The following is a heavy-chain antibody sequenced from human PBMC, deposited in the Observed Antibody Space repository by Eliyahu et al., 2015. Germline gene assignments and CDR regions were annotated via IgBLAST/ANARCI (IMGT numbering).Heavy chain of an antibody. CDR2: ISNDGSNK. D-gene: IGHD2-15*01. CDR1: GFXLXHFG. CDR3: AKDPGYCSRGSCYSSAFDY. J-gene: IGHJ4*02. V-gene: IGHV3-30*18. Sequence: QVQLVESGGGVVXPGRSLRLXCAASGFXLXHFGLPWVRQAPGKGLEWVAVISNDGSNKYYADSVKGRFTISRDNSKNTLYLQMNSLRPEDTAVYYCAKDPGYCSRGSCYSSAFDYWGQGTLVTVSS.